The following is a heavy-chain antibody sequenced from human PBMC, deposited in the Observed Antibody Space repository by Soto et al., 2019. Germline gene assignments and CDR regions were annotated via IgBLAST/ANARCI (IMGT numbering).Heavy chain of an antibody. D-gene: IGHD3-22*01. CDR2: INPDTGGT. CDR1: GYIFSGYY. J-gene: IGHJ4*02. CDR3: ARDYYYGSSGHQDY. V-gene: IGHV1-2*02. Sequence: QVQLVQSGAEVKKPGASVKVSCKASGYIFSGYYMHWVRQAPGQGLEWMGWINPDTGGTHYAQKFQGRVTMTRDTSISTAYMELSRLSSDDTAIYYCARDYYYGSSGHQDYWGQGTLVTVSS.